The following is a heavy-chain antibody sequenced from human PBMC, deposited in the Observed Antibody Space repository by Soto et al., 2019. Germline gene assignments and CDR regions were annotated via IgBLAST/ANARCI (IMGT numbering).Heavy chain of an antibody. J-gene: IGHJ3*01. CDR2: ISASGGRT. CDR1: GFTFSSYA. D-gene: IGHD1-26*01. V-gene: IGHV3-23*04. CDR3: AKDWDLLRAFDL. Sequence: EVQLVESGGGLVQPGTSLRLSCAASGFTFSSYAMSWVRQAPGKGLEWVSGISASGGRTYYVDSVKGRFTISRDNSKNTMYLQMNSLRVEDTAVYKCAKDWDLLRAFDLWGQGTMVTVSS.